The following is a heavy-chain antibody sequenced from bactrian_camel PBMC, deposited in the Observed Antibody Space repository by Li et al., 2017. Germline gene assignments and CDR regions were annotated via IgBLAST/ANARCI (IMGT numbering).Heavy chain of an antibody. J-gene: IGHJ6*01. CDR3: IRLGGSWSDFTY. D-gene: IGHD6*01. V-gene: IGHV3S53*01. Sequence: HVQLVESGGGSVQAGGSLKLSCVASGYAFNSCGMGWHRQAPGKERELVSGITSDGTTTYADSVKGRFTISQDNVKNTLYLQLNSLKTADTATYYCIRLGGSWSDFTYWGQGTQVTVS. CDR2: ITSDGTT. CDR1: GYAFNSCG.